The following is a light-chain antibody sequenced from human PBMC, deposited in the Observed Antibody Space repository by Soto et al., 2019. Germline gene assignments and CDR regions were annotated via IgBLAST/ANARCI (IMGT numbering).Light chain of an antibody. V-gene: IGKV1-9*01. CDR1: QGISSY. CDR2: AAS. Sequence: DIQLTQSPSFLSASVGDRVTITCRASQGISSYLAWFQQKPGKAPKLLIFAASTLQSGVPSRFSGSGSGTEFTLTISSLQPEDFATYYYQQLSSYPYTFGQGTKLEIK. CDR3: QQLSSYPYT. J-gene: IGKJ2*01.